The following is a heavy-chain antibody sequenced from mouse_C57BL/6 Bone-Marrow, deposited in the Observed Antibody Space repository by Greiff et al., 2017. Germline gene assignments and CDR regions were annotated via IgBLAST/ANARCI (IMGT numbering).Heavy chain of an antibody. Sequence: ESGGGLVQPGGSMKLSCVASGFTVSNYWMNWVSQSPEKGLEWVAQIRLKYDNYATHYAESVKGRFTISRDDSNSSVYLKMNNLRAEVTGIYFCTGHFYRYYAMDYWGQGPSVTVSS. V-gene: IGHV6-3*01. CDR1: GFTVSNYW. J-gene: IGHJ4*01. CDR3: TGHFYRYYAMDY. CDR2: IRLKYDNYAT. D-gene: IGHD1-1*01.